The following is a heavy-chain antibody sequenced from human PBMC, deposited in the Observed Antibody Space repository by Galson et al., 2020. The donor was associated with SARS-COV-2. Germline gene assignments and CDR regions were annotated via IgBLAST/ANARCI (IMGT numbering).Heavy chain of an antibody. CDR2: IWYDGSNK. J-gene: IGHJ6*02. Sequence: GGSLRLSCAASGFTFSSYGMHWVRQAPGKGLEWVAVIWYDGSNKYYADSVKGRFTISSDNSKNTLYLQMNSLRAEDTAVYYCARVRGSSWYSDGMDVWGQGTTVTVSS. V-gene: IGHV3-33*01. D-gene: IGHD6-13*01. CDR3: ARVRGSSWYSDGMDV. CDR1: GFTFSSYG.